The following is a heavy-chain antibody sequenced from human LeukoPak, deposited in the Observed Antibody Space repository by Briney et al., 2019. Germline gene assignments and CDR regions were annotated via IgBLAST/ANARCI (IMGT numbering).Heavy chain of an antibody. CDR3: ARGPRDGYNPLAY. V-gene: IGHV3-74*01. CDR1: GFTFTNYA. J-gene: IGHJ4*02. Sequence: GGSLRLSCAASGFTFTNYAMSWVRQAPGKGLEWVSRINGDGSITNYADSVKGRFTISRDNARNTLYLQMNSLTVDDTAVYYCARGPRDGYNPLAYWGQGTLVTVSS. D-gene: IGHD5-24*01. CDR2: INGDGSIT.